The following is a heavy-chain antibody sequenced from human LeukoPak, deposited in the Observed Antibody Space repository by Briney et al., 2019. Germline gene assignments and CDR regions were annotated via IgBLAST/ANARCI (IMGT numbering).Heavy chain of an antibody. CDR2: ISSSSSYI. V-gene: IGHV3-21*01. Sequence: GGSLRLSCAASGFTFSSYSMNWVRQAPGKGLEWVSSISSSSSYIYYADSVKGRFTISRDNAKNSLYLQMNSLRAEDMAVYYCARAPSSSGWPDYWGQGTLVTVSS. D-gene: IGHD6-19*01. J-gene: IGHJ4*02. CDR1: GFTFSSYS. CDR3: ARAPSSSGWPDY.